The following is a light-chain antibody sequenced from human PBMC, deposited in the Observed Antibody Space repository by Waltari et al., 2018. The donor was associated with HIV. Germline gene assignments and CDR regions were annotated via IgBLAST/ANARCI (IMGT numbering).Light chain of an antibody. J-gene: IGKJ2*01. CDR3: QQYNNWPQT. V-gene: IGKV3-15*01. Sequence: EIVMPQSPATLSVSPGERATLSCRASQSVSSNLAWYQQKPGQAPRLLIYGASSRATGITARFSGSGSGTEFTLTISSLQSEDFAVYYCQQYNNWPQTFGQGTKLEIK. CDR2: GAS. CDR1: QSVSSN.